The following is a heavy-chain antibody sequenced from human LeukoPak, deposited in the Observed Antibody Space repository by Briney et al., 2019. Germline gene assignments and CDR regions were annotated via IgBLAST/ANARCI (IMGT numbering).Heavy chain of an antibody. CDR3: ARGSHYYGSGSYGY. D-gene: IGHD3-10*01. Sequence: GGSLRLSCAASVFTFSSYEMNWVRQAPGKGLEWVSYISSSGSTIYYADSVKGRFTISRDNAKNSLYLQMNSLRAEDTAVYYCARGSHYYGSGSYGYWGQGTLVTVSS. J-gene: IGHJ4*02. CDR2: ISSSGSTI. CDR1: VFTFSSYE. V-gene: IGHV3-48*03.